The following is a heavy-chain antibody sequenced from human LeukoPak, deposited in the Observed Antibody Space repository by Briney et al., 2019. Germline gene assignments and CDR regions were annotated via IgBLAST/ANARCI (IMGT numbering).Heavy chain of an antibody. CDR2: IYYSGGT. J-gene: IGHJ4*02. CDR1: GDSISGYY. V-gene: IGHV4-59*08. CDR3: ASRRVGAFDY. D-gene: IGHD1-26*01. Sequence: PSETLSLTCTVSGDSISGYYWSWIRQPPGKGLEWIGYIYYSGGTNYNPSLKSRVTISIDTSKNQFSLKVSSVTAADTAVYYCASRRVGAFDYWGQGTLVTVSS.